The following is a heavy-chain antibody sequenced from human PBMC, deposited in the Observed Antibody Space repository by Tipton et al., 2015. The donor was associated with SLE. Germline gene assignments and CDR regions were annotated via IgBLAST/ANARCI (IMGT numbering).Heavy chain of an antibody. D-gene: IGHD1-26*01. Sequence: SLRLSCAVSGGSISSNYWWSWVRQSPGKGLEWIGEIYHRGTTNYNPSLNSRGTISLDKSRNQFSLKLNSVTAADTAIYYCARTYSVSYWYFDLRGRGTLVTVSS. V-gene: IGHV4-4*02. CDR3: ARTYSVSYWYFDL. CDR2: IYHRGTT. J-gene: IGHJ2*01. CDR1: GGSISSNYW.